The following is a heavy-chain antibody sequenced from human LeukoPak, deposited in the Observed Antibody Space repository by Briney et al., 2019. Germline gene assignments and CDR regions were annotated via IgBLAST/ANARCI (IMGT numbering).Heavy chain of an antibody. CDR3: ARSDSGCPRCVLGS. CDR1: GGSINNYY. D-gene: IGHD6-19*01. V-gene: IGHV4-59*01. CDR2: VYSTGSS. J-gene: IGHJ5*02. Sequence: SETLSLTCTVSGGSINNYYWSWIRQPPGKGLEWIGYVYSTGSSNYNPSLKSRVTISVDTSKNQFSLKLRSVTAADTAVYYCARSDSGCPRCVLGSWGQGTLVTVSS.